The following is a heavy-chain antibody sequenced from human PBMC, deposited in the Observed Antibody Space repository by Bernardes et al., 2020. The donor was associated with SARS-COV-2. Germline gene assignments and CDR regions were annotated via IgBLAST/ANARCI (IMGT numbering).Heavy chain of an antibody. J-gene: IGHJ4*02. D-gene: IGHD5-18*01. CDR1: GFSLSPSGVG. Sequence: SGSTLLKPTQTLTLTCTFSGFSLSPSGVGVGWIRQPPGKALEWLALIYLDDDKRYSPSLKSRLTITKDTSKNQVVLTMTNMDPVDTATYYCAHRQRYSYGYPGFDYWGQGTLVTVSS. V-gene: IGHV2-5*02. CDR3: AHRQRYSYGYPGFDY. CDR2: IYLDDDK.